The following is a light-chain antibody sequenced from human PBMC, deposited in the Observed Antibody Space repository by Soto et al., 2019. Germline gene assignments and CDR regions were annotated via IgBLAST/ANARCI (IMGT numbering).Light chain of an antibody. V-gene: IGKV1-9*01. J-gene: IGKJ4*01. CDR2: EES. Sequence: DIPLTQSPSFLSASVGDRVTITCRPIQAVPNNMAWYQPKPGKHPKLLIYEESTLHSGVPSRFSGRKSGTQFTRTIDSLQPEDFATYYCQQVKTYPRTVGGGTKVEIK. CDR3: QQVKTYPRT. CDR1: QAVPNN.